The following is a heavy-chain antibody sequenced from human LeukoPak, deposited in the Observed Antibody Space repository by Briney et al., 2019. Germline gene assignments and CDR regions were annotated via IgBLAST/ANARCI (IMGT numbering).Heavy chain of an antibody. CDR2: INTNTGNP. J-gene: IGHJ4*02. CDR3: ARDRRLGVGATRERVGGY. V-gene: IGHV7-4-1*02. CDR1: GYTFTSYA. Sequence: GASVKVSCKASGYTFTSYAMNWVRQAPGQGLEWMGWINTNTGNPSYAQGFTGRFVFSLDTSVSTAYLQISSLEAEDTAVYYCARDRRLGVGATRERVGGYWGQGTLVTVSS. D-gene: IGHD1-26*01.